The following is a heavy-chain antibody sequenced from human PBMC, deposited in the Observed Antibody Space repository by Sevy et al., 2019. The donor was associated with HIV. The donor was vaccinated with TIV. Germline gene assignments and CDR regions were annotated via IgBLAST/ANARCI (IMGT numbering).Heavy chain of an antibody. CDR3: ARVGGGGYYDPWRGYLEFDP. J-gene: IGHJ5*02. Sequence: GGSLRLSCVGSGFSFSSDAMSWVRQAPGKGLQWVATVSASGGSTYYADSVGGRFSITRDNSKNTLYVKMNSLRAEDTAVYYFARVGGGGYYDPWRGYLEFDPWGQGTLVTVSS. CDR2: VSASGGST. CDR1: GFSFSSDA. D-gene: IGHD3-3*01. V-gene: IGHV3-23*01.